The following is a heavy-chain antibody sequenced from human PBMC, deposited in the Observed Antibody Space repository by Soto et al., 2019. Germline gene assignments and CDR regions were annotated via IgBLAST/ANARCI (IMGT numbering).Heavy chain of an antibody. CDR1: GFTFDDYA. CDR3: AKDKSTGEYSYYRYMDV. V-gene: IGHV3-9*01. CDR2: ISWNSGQL. J-gene: IGHJ6*03. Sequence: EVQLVESGGGLVQPDRSLRLSCVASGFTFDDYAMHWVRQAPGKGLEWVSAISWNSGQLDYADSVRGRFTISRDNAKNSLYLQMNSVRPEDTALYYCAKDKSTGEYSYYRYMDVWGKGTTVTVSS. D-gene: IGHD4-17*01.